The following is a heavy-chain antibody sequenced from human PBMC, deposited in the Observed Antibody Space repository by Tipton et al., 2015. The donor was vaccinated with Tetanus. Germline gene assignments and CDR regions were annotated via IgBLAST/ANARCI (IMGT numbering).Heavy chain of an antibody. CDR2: ISSSGDYI. CDR3: ARGSDCSAGSCLTDS. J-gene: IGHJ5*01. CDR1: GFTFSSHT. D-gene: IGHD2-15*01. Sequence: SLRLSCAASGFTFSSHTMNWVRQAPGKGLEWVSSISSSGDYIYYTDSVKGRFTISSDDAENSLYLQLSRRTADDTAAYFCARGSDCSAGSCLTDSWGQGTLVTVSS. V-gene: IGHV3-21*01.